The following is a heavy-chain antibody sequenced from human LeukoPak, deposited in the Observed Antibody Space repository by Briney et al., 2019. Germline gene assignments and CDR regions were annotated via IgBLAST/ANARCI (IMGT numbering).Heavy chain of an antibody. J-gene: IGHJ4*02. CDR3: ARDGMDTAMVSVDY. CDR2: ISGNGVTT. CDR1: GFSFSGDY. Sequence: GGSLRLSCAASGFSFSGDYIHWVRQAPGKGLEYVSAISGNGVTTHYTNSVKGRFTISRDNSKNTLYLQMNSLRAEDTAVYYCARDGMDTAMVSVDYWGQGTLVTVSS. D-gene: IGHD5-18*01. V-gene: IGHV3-64*04.